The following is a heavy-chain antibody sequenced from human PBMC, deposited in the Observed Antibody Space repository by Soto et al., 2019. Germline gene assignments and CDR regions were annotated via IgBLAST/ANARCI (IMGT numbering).Heavy chain of an antibody. Sequence: SETLSLTCTVSGGSISSYYWSWIRQPPGKGLEWIGYIYYSGSTNYNPSLKSRVTISVDTSKNQFSLKLSSVTAADTAVYYCARALGMVRGVMADYFFDLWGQGTLVT. CDR1: GGSISSYY. J-gene: IGHJ5*02. CDR2: IYYSGST. CDR3: ARALGMVRGVMADYFFDL. D-gene: IGHD3-10*01. V-gene: IGHV4-59*01.